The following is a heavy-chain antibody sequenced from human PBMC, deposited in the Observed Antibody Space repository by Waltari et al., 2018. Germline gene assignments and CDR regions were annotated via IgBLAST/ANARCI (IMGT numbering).Heavy chain of an antibody. CDR2: MNPNSGNT. Sequence: QVQLVQSGAEVKKPGASVKVSCKASGYTFTSYDINWVRQATGQGLEWMGWMNPNSGNTGYAQKFQGKVTMTRNNSISTAYMELGSLGSEDTAVYYCARRGGELPHGDFQHWGQGTLVTVSS. CDR1: GYTFTSYD. D-gene: IGHD2-21*01. J-gene: IGHJ1*01. CDR3: ARRGGELPHGDFQH. V-gene: IGHV1-8*01.